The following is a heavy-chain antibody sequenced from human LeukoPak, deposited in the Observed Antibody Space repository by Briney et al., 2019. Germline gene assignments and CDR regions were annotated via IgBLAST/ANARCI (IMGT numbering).Heavy chain of an antibody. CDR2: ISYDGSNK. CDR1: GFTLSSYA. Sequence: GGSLRLSCAASGFTLSSYAMHWVRQAPGKGLEWVAVISYDGSNKYYADSVKGRFTISRDNSKNTLYLQMNSLRAEDTAVYYCASFYGGNFDFDYWGQGTLVTVSS. V-gene: IGHV3-30-3*01. J-gene: IGHJ4*02. CDR3: ASFYGGNFDFDY. D-gene: IGHD4-23*01.